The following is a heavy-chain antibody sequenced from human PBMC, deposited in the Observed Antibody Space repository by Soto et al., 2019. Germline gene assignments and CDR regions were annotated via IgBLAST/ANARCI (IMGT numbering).Heavy chain of an antibody. CDR1: GFTFSSYS. V-gene: IGHV3-30*03. CDR2: ISYDGSNK. CDR3: ARGGLAS. D-gene: IGHD3-9*01. J-gene: IGHJ4*02. Sequence: GGSLRLSCAASGFTFSSYSMNWVRQAPGKGLEWVAVISYDGSNKYYADSVKGRFTISRDNSKNTLYLQMNSLRAEDTAVYYCARGGLASWGQGTLVTVSS.